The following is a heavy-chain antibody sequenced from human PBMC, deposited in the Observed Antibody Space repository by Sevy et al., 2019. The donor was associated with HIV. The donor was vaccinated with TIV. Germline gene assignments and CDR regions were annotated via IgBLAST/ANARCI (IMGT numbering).Heavy chain of an antibody. J-gene: IGHJ3*02. Sequence: GGSLRLSCAASGFTFSDYYMSWIRQAPGKGLEWVSYISSSGSTIYYADSVKGRFTISRDNAKKSLSLQMNSLRAEDXXXXXXXXXXXXXXXXLDAFDIWGQGTMVTVSS. CDR2: ISSSGSTI. CDR1: GFTFSDYY. V-gene: IGHV3-11*01. CDR3: XXXXXXXXXXLDAFDI.